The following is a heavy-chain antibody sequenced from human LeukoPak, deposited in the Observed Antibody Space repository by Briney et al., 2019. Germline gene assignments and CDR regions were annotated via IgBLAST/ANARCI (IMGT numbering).Heavy chain of an antibody. CDR1: GFTFSSYA. Sequence: GGSLRLSCAASGFTFSSYAMSWVRQAPGQGLEWVSAVSSGSGSTYYADSVKGRFTVSRDNSKNTLYLQMNSLRAEDTAIYYCAKDLTTVTTGWYYFDYWGQGTLVTVSS. CDR3: AKDLTTVTTGWYYFDY. J-gene: IGHJ4*02. V-gene: IGHV3-23*01. CDR2: VSSGSGST. D-gene: IGHD4-17*01.